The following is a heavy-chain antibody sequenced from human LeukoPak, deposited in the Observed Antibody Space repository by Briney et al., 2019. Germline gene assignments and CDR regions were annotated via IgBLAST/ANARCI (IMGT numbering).Heavy chain of an antibody. Sequence: GGSLRLSCAASGFTFSNYAMRWVRQAPGKGLEWVSSITSSTSYMYYADSVKGRFTISRDNAKNSLYLQMNSLRAEDTAVYYCVRDLYRIVVVPHYFDYWGQGTLVTVSS. CDR1: GFTFSNYA. J-gene: IGHJ4*02. V-gene: IGHV3-21*01. CDR3: VRDLYRIVVVPHYFDY. CDR2: ITSSTSYM. D-gene: IGHD3-22*01.